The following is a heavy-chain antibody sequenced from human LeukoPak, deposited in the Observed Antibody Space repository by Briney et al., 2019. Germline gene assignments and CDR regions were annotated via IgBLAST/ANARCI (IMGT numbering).Heavy chain of an antibody. V-gene: IGHV3-23*01. CDR1: GFAFSSYA. D-gene: IGHD2-2*02. CDR3: VKGCSSTGCYTSEW. CDR2: ISGRGDGT. J-gene: IGHJ4*02. Sequence: GGSLRLSCAASGFAFSSYAMTWVRQAPGKGLEWVSLISGRGDGTHYADSVKGRFSISRDNSKNTLYLQMNGLRAEDTALYYCVKGCSSTGCYTSEWWGQGTLVTVSS.